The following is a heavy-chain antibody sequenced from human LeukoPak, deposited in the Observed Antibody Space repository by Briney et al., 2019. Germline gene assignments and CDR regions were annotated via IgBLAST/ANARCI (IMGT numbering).Heavy chain of an antibody. CDR2: INPNSGGT. CDR1: GYTFTGYY. V-gene: IGHV1-2*06. J-gene: IGHJ4*02. CDR3: ASSHCSGGSCYRDGDFDY. Sequence: APVKVSCKASGYTFTGYYMHWVRQAPGQGLEWMGRINPNSGGTNYAQKFQGRVTMTRDTSISTAYMELSRLRSDDTAVYYCASSHCSGGSCYRDGDFDYWGQGTLVTVSS. D-gene: IGHD2-15*01.